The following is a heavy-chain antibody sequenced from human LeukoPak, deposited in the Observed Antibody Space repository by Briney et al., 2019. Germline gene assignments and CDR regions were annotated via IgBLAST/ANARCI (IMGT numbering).Heavy chain of an antibody. CDR2: INHSGST. V-gene: IGHV4-34*01. D-gene: IGHD6-6*01. J-gene: IGHJ3*02. CDR3: ARLPTDSSSPGHDAFDI. Sequence: SETLSLTCAVYGGSFSGYYWSWIRQPPGKGLEWIGEINHSGSTNYNPSLKSRVTISVDTSKNQFSLKLSSVTAADTAVYYCARLPTDSSSPGHDAFDIWGQGTMVTVSS. CDR1: GGSFSGYY.